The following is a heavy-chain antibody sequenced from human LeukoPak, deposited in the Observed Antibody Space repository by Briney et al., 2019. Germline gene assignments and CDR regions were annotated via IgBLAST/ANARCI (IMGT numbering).Heavy chain of an antibody. Sequence: ASVKVSCKASGYTFTGYYMHWVRQAPGQGLEWMGWINPNSGGTNYAQKFQGRVTMTRDTSISTAYMELSRLRSDDTAVYYCARALRNYKNWFDPWGQGTLVTVS. CDR2: INPNSGGT. J-gene: IGHJ5*02. D-gene: IGHD1-7*01. V-gene: IGHV1-2*02. CDR3: ARALRNYKNWFDP. CDR1: GYTFTGYY.